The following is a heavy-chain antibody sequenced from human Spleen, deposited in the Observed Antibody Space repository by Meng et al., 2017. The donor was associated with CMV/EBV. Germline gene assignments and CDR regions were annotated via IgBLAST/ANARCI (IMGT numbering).Heavy chain of an antibody. D-gene: IGHD3-9*01. Sequence: ASVKVSCKASGYTFTAHYFHWVRQAPGQGLEWMGWISAYNGNTNYAQNLQGRVTMTTDTSTSTAYMELRSLRSDDTAVYYCVRSLRYFDFFDYWGQGTLVTVSS. J-gene: IGHJ4*02. CDR3: VRSLRYFDFFDY. CDR2: ISAYNGNT. CDR1: GYTFTAHY. V-gene: IGHV1-18*04.